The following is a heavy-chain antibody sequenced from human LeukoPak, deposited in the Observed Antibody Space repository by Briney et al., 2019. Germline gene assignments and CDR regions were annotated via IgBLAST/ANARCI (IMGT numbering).Heavy chain of an antibody. CDR2: INPNSGGT. D-gene: IGHD7-27*01. V-gene: IGHV1-2*02. J-gene: IGHJ4*02. CDR3: ARDRGLTADICETPDY. Sequence: ASVKVSCKASGYTFTDYYMHWVRQAPGQGLEWMGWINPNSGGTIYAQKFQDRVTMTWDTSISTAYMELSRLRFDDTAVYYCARDRGLTADICETPDYWGQGTLVTVSS. CDR1: GYTFTDYY.